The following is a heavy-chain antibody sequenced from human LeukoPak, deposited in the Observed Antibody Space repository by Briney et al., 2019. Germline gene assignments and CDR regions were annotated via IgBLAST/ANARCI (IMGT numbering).Heavy chain of an antibody. D-gene: IGHD1-14*01. CDR1: GYTFTGYY. CDR3: ARLSSGYKYYFDY. Sequence: ASVKVSCKAPGYTFTGYYMHWVRQAPGQGLEWMEWINPNSGGTNYAQKFQGRVTMTRDTSISTAYMELSRLRSDDTAVYYCARLSSGYKYYFDYWGQGTLVTVSS. V-gene: IGHV1-2*02. J-gene: IGHJ4*02. CDR2: INPNSGGT.